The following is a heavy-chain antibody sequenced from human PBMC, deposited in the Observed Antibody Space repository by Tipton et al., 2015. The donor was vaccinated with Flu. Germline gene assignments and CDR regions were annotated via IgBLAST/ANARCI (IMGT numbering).Heavy chain of an antibody. Sequence: SLRLSCAASGFTFSSYCMNWVRQAPGKGLEWVSSISSSSSYIYYADSVKGRFTISRDNAKNSLYLQMNSLRAEDTAVYYCVGSIVAAAIDDWGHGTLVTVAS. CDR2: ISSSSSYI. CDR1: GFTFSSYC. V-gene: IGHV3-21*01. J-gene: IGHJ4*01. D-gene: IGHD2-15*01. CDR3: VGSIVAAAIDD.